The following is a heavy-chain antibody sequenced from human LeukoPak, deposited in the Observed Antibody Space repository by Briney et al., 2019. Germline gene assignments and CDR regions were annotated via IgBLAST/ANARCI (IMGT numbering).Heavy chain of an antibody. Sequence: GGSLRLSCAASGFTFSSYAMSWVRQAPGKGLEWVSAISGSGGSTYYADSVKGRFTISRDNSKNTLYLQMNSLRAEDTAVYYCAKDAGASYYDFWSGYMVRYYFDYWGQGTLVTVSS. J-gene: IGHJ4*02. CDR2: ISGSGGST. CDR1: GFTFSSYA. V-gene: IGHV3-23*01. D-gene: IGHD3-3*01. CDR3: AKDAGASYYDFWSGYMVRYYFDY.